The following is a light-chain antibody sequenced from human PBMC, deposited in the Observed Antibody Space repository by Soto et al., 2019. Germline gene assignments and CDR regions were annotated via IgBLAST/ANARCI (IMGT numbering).Light chain of an antibody. CDR2: KAS. V-gene: IGKV1-5*03. CDR3: QQYNTYTWT. J-gene: IGKJ1*01. Sequence: DIQMTQSPSTLSASVGDTVTVXXRASQSVSGWLAWYQQKPGKAPKXLIYKASSLESGVPSRFSGSGSGTEFTLTISSLQPDDFATYYCQQYNTYTWTFGPGTKVDIK. CDR1: QSVSGW.